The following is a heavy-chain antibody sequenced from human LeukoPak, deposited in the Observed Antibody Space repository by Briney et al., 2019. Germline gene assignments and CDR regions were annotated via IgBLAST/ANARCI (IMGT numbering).Heavy chain of an antibody. V-gene: IGHV4-59*08. D-gene: IGHD3-22*01. CDR2: IYHSGST. CDR3: ARHSYYDSSGYRFDY. Sequence: SETLSLTCTVSGGSISSYYWSWIRQPPGKGLEWIGYIYHSGSTSYNPSLKSRVTISVDTFKNQFSLKLSSVTAADTAVYYCARHSYYDSSGYRFDYWGQGTLVTVSS. CDR1: GGSISSYY. J-gene: IGHJ4*02.